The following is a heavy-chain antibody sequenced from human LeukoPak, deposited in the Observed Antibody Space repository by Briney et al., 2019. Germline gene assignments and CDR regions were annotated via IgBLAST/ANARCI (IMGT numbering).Heavy chain of an antibody. CDR1: GFTFDDYA. J-gene: IGHJ4*02. CDR2: ISGDSDIT. Sequence: QPGGSLRLSCAASGFTFDDYAMHWVRQVPGKGLEWVSVISGDSDITYYAASVKGRFTISRDNSKNSLYLQMNSLRTEDTALHYCAKDPGCSTTNCHEGPFDYWGQGTLVTVST. D-gene: IGHD2/OR15-2a*01. CDR3: AKDPGCSTTNCHEGPFDY. V-gene: IGHV3-43*02.